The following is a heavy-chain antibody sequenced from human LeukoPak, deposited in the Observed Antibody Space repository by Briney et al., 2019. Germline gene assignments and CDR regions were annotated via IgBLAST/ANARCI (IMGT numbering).Heavy chain of an antibody. J-gene: IGHJ4*02. CDR3: ARVYYDSSGYYWELDY. V-gene: IGHV3-30-3*01. D-gene: IGHD3-22*01. Sequence: PGGSLRLSCAASGFTFSSYAMHWVRQAPGKGLERVAVISYDGSNKYYADSVKGRFTISRDNSKNTLYLQMNSLRAEDTAVYYCARVYYDSSGYYWELDYWGQGTLVTVSS. CDR1: GFTFSSYA. CDR2: ISYDGSNK.